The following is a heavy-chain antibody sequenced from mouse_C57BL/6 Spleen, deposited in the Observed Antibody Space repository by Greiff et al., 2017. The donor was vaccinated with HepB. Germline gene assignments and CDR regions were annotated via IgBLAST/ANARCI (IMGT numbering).Heavy chain of an antibody. CDR1: GYTFTSYW. CDR2: INPSNGGT. Sequence: VQLQQPGTELVKPGASVKLSCKASGYTFTSYWMHWVKQRPGQGLEWIGNINPSNGGTNYNEKFKSKATLTVDKSSSTAYMQLSSLTSEDAAVYYCARGFYYGYDGAYYFDYWGQGTTLTVSS. CDR3: ARGFYYGYDGAYYFDY. D-gene: IGHD2-2*01. J-gene: IGHJ2*01. V-gene: IGHV1-53*01.